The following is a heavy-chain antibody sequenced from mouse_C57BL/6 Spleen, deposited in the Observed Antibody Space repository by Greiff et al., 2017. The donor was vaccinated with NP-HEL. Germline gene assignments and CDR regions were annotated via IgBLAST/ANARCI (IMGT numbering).Heavy chain of an antibody. Sequence: EVQVVESGGGLVKPGGSLKLSCAASGFPFSDYGMHWVRPAPEKGLEWVAYISSGSRTISYAETVKGRFTISRDNAKNTLCLQMTSLRSDDTAMYYCAQLLRYWGQGTTLTVSS. CDR3: AQLLRY. D-gene: IGHD1-1*01. V-gene: IGHV5-17*01. CDR2: ISSGSRTI. J-gene: IGHJ2*01. CDR1: GFPFSDYG.